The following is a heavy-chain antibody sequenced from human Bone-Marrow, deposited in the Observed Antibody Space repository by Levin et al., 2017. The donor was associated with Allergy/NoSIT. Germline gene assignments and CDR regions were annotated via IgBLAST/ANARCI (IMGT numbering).Heavy chain of an antibody. V-gene: IGHV4-59*12. CDR2: IYYSGST. J-gene: IGHJ4*02. CDR1: GASIKNYY. CDR3: ARGAYDDVWGSFHPFDY. D-gene: IGHD3-16*01. Sequence: NPSETLSLTCTVSGASIKNYYWSWIRQSPGKGLEWIGYIYYSGSTNYNPSLKSRVTMSVDWSKNQFSLELSSMTAADTAVYYCARGAYDDVWGSFHPFDYWGQGALVTVSS.